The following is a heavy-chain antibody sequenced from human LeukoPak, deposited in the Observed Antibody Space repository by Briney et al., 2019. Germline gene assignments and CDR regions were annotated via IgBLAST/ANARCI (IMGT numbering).Heavy chain of an antibody. CDR1: GGSINSYY. CDR3: AKDKTGTTLYYYYGMDV. Sequence: SETLSLTCTVSGGSINSYYWSWIRQPPGKGLEWIGYIYHSGSTDYNPSLKSRVTISVDTSQNHFSLKLSSVTAADTAVYYCAKDKTGTTLYYYYGMDVWGQGTTVTVSS. J-gene: IGHJ6*02. D-gene: IGHD1-7*01. V-gene: IGHV4-59*01. CDR2: IYHSGST.